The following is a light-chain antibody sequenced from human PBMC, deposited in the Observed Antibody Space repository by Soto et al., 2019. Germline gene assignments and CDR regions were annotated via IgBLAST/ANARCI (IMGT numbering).Light chain of an antibody. CDR2: KAS. J-gene: IGKJ1*01. CDR1: QSISSW. Sequence: DIQMTQSPSTLSASVGDRVTITCRASQSISSWLAWYQQKPGKAPKLLIYKASSLESGVPSRFSGSGSGTELTLTISRLQPEDFAAYYCQQYNSPRRTFGQGTKVEIK. V-gene: IGKV1-5*03. CDR3: QQYNSPRRT.